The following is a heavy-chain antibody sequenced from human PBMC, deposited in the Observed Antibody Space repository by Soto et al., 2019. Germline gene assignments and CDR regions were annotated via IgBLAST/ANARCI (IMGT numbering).Heavy chain of an antibody. D-gene: IGHD4-17*01. CDR2: INPGNGNT. CDR1: GYTFTSYA. Sequence: QVQLVQSGAEVKKPGASVKVSCKASGYTFTSYAMHWVRQAPGQRLEWMGWINPGNGNTRYSQKFQGRVTIIRDTSATTAYMELSSLRSEDTAVYYCARGTSSVTTFYFDLWGRDTLVTVSS. V-gene: IGHV1-3*01. J-gene: IGHJ2*01. CDR3: ARGTSSVTTFYFDL.